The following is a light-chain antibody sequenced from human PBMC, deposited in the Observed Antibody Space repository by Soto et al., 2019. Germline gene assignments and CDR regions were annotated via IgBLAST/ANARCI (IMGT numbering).Light chain of an antibody. CDR1: QSISSW. CDR3: QQYNSYSPRRT. CDR2: DAS. V-gene: IGKV1-5*01. Sequence: DIQMTQSPSTLSASVGDRVTITCRASQSISSWLAWYQQKPGKAPKLLIYDASSLESGVPSRFSGHGSGTEFTLPISSLQPDDFATYYCQQYNSYSPRRTVGPGTKVDIK. J-gene: IGKJ1*01.